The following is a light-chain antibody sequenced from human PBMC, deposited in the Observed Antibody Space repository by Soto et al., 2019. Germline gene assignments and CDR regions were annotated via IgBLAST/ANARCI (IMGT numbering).Light chain of an antibody. CDR1: RSISNY. J-gene: IGKJ3*01. CDR2: AAS. CDR3: QQSYSTPFT. Sequence: DIPMTQSPSSLSASVGDSVTITCRASRSISNYLNWYQQKPGKAPKLLVYAASSLQSGVPSRFSGRGSGTECTLTISSLQPQDFVTYYCQQSYSTPFTFGPVTKVDIK. V-gene: IGKV1-39*01.